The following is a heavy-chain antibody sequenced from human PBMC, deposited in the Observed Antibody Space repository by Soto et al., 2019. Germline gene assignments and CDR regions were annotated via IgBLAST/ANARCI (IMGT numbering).Heavy chain of an antibody. CDR1: GYTFTSYT. Sequence: QVQLVQSGAEEKKPGASVMVSCKASGYTFTSYTMHWVRQAPGQRLEWMGWINAGNGNTKYSQKFQGRGTVTRDTAASTAYMELSSLRSEDTAVYYCARDPWNYVSGCVDPWGQGTLVNVSA. J-gene: IGHJ5*02. D-gene: IGHD1-7*01. V-gene: IGHV1-3*05. CDR2: INAGNGNT. CDR3: ARDPWNYVSGCVDP.